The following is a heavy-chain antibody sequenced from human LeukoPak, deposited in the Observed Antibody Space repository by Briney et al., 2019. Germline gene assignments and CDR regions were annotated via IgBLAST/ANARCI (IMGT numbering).Heavy chain of an antibody. V-gene: IGHV3-30*02. CDR3: AKDQAEGYYYYYYMDV. J-gene: IGHJ6*03. CDR1: GFTFSNYG. CDR2: IRYNGFNE. Sequence: GGSLRLSCAASGFTFSNYGIHWVRQAPGKGLEWVAFIRYNGFNEYYADSVKGRFTISGDNSKNTLYLQMHSLRVEDTAVYYCAKDQAEGYYYYYYMDVWGKGTTVTVSS.